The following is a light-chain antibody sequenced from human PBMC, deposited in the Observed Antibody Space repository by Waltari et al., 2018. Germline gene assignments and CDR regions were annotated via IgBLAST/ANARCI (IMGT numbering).Light chain of an antibody. CDR2: AAS. CDR1: QSVSSSY. V-gene: IGKV3-20*01. CDR3: QQYGNAPLT. J-gene: IGKJ4*01. Sequence: DIVLTQSPGTMSLSPGARATLSCRASQSVSSSYVAWYQQKPGQAPRVLIYAASRRATGIPHRFSGSGSGTDFTLSISRLEPEDFAVYYCQQYGNAPLTFGGGTKVDIK.